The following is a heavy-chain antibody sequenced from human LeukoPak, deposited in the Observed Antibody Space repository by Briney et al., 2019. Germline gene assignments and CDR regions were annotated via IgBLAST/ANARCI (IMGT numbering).Heavy chain of an antibody. D-gene: IGHD2-2*01. J-gene: IGHJ4*02. CDR2: IYYSGST. CDR3: ARAVLSVRPAAFDY. V-gene: IGHV4-39*07. Sequence: SETLSLTCTVSGGSISSSSYYWGWIRQPPGKGLEWIGSIYYSGSTYYNPSLKSRVTISVDTSKNQFSLKLSSVTAADTAVYCCARAVLSVRPAAFDYWGQGTLVTVSS. CDR1: GGSISSSSYY.